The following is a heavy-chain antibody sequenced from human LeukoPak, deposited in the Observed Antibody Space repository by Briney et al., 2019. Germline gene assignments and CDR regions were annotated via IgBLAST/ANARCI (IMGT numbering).Heavy chain of an antibody. D-gene: IGHD3/OR15-3a*01. CDR3: ARDTVGHYYYGMDV. CDR1: GFTFSSYS. CDR2: ISSSGSTI. J-gene: IGHJ6*02. V-gene: IGHV3-48*04. Sequence: PGGSLRLSCTASGFTFSSYSMNWVRQAPGKGLEWVSYISSSGSTIYFADSVKGRFTISRDNAKNSLYLQMNSLRAEDTAVYYCARDTVGHYYYGMDVWGQGTTVIVSS.